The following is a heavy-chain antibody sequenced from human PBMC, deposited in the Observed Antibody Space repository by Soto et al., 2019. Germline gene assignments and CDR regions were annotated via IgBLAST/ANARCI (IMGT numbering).Heavy chain of an antibody. Sequence: SETLSLTCTVSGGSISSYYWSWIRQPPGKGLEWIGYIYYSGSTNYNPSLKSRVTISVDTSKNQFSLKLSSVTAADTAVYYCARASSNSRLKNGSGRSPTDYWGQGTLVTVSS. D-gene: IGHD3-10*01. CDR1: GGSISSYY. CDR2: IYYSGST. CDR3: ARASSNSRLKNGSGRSPTDY. V-gene: IGHV4-59*01. J-gene: IGHJ4*02.